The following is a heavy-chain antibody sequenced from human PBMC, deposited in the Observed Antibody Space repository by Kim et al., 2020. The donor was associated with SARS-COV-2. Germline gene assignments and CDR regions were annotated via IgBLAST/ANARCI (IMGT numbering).Heavy chain of an antibody. CDR2: INPNSGGT. J-gene: IGHJ6*02. Sequence: ASVKVSCKASGYTFTGYYMHWVRQAPGQGLEWMGWINPNSGGTNYAQKFQGRVTMTRDTSISTAYMELSRLRSDDTAVYYCARPTRPVSYPYYYYGMDVWGQGTTVTVSS. CDR3: ARPTRPVSYPYYYYGMDV. D-gene: IGHD3-10*01. CDR1: GYTFTGYY. V-gene: IGHV1-2*02.